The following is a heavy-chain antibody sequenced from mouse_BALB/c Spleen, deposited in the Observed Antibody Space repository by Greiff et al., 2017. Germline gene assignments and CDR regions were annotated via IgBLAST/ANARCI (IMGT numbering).Heavy chain of an antibody. D-gene: IGHD1-1*01. J-gene: IGHJ2*01. CDR1: GFTFSSYG. V-gene: IGHV5-6-3*01. CDR3: ARRDYYGSPFDY. CDR2: INSNGGST. Sequence: DVMLVESGGGLVQPGGSLKLSCAASGFTFSSYGMSWVRQTPDKRLELVATINSNGGSTYYPDSVKGRFTISRDNAKNTLYLQMSSLKSEDTAMYYCARRDYYGSPFDYWGQGTTLTVSS.